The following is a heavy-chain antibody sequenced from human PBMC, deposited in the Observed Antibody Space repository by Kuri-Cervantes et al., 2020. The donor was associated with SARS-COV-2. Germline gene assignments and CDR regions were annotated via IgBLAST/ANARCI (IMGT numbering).Heavy chain of an antibody. CDR1: GFTFSNAW. CDR3: TRDSHYYDFWSGLLDY. J-gene: IGHJ4*02. Sequence: GGSLRLSCAASGFTFSNAWMSWVRQAPGKGLEWVGRIKSKTDGGTTDYAAPVKGRFTISRDDSKNTLCLQMNSLKTEDTAVYYCTRDSHYYDFWSGLLDYWGQGTLVTVSS. CDR2: IKSKTDGGTT. D-gene: IGHD3-3*01. V-gene: IGHV3-15*01.